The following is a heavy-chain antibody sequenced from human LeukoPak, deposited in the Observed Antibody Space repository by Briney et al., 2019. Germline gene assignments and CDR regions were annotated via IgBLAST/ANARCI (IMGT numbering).Heavy chain of an antibody. Sequence: QPGGSLRLSCAASGFTFSSYAMSWVRQAPGKGLEWVSAISGSGGSTYYADSVKGRFTISRDNSKNTLYLQINSLRGEDPAVYYCAKGKYSSGGVPDYWGQGTLVTVSS. CDR2: ISGSGGST. J-gene: IGHJ4*02. CDR1: GFTFSSYA. CDR3: AKGKYSSGGVPDY. V-gene: IGHV3-23*01. D-gene: IGHD6-19*01.